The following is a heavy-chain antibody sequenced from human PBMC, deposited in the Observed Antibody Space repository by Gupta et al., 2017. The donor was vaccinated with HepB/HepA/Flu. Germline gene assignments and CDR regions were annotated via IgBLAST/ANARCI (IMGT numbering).Heavy chain of an antibody. Sequence: QVQLVESGGGVVQPGRSLRLSCAASGFTFSSYAMHWVRQAPGKGLEWVAVISYDGSNKYYADSVKGRFTISRDNSKNTLYLQMNSLRAEDTAVYYCARAIAAAGPNIYYYYYGMDVWGQGTTVTVSS. CDR1: GFTFSSYA. CDR2: ISYDGSNK. V-gene: IGHV3-30-3*01. D-gene: IGHD6-13*01. CDR3: ARAIAAAGPNIYYYYYGMDV. J-gene: IGHJ6*02.